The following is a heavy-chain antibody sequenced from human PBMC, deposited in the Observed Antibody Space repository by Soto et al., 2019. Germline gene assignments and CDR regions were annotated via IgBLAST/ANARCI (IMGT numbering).Heavy chain of an antibody. D-gene: IGHD6-6*01. J-gene: IGHJ4*02. CDR3: ARDRYSSSPGHLEY. CDR1: GLIFSTNG. V-gene: IGHV3-30*03. Sequence: QVQLVESGGGVVQPGRSLRLSCTASGLIFSTNGMHWVRQAPGKGLEWVAHISDDGGDTYYADSVRGRFTISRDNSKSTLYLQMKSLRVEDTAVYYCARDRYSSSPGHLEYWGQGTLVTVSP. CDR2: ISDDGGDT.